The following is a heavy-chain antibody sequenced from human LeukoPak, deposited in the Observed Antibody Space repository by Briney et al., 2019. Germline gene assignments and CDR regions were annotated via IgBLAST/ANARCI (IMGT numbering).Heavy chain of an antibody. CDR1: GYTFTSYD. Sequence: ASVKVSCKASGYTFTSYDINWVRQATGQGLEWMGWMNPNSGNTGYAQKFQGGVTMTRNTSISTAYMELSSLRSEDTAVYYCARNDYGGKGFDYWGQGTLVTVSS. D-gene: IGHD4-23*01. CDR2: MNPNSGNT. V-gene: IGHV1-8*01. CDR3: ARNDYGGKGFDY. J-gene: IGHJ4*02.